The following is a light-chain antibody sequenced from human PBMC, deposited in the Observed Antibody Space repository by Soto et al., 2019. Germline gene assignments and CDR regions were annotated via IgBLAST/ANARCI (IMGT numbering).Light chain of an antibody. Sequence: QSVLTQPASVSGSPGQSITISCTGTSSDVGGYNYVSWYQRHPGKAPKLMIYDVSNRPSGVSNRFSASKSGNTASLTISGLQAEDEADYYCTSYTSTTSFGFGTGTKLTVL. CDR3: TSYTSTTSFG. J-gene: IGLJ1*01. CDR2: DVS. V-gene: IGLV2-14*01. CDR1: SSDVGGYNY.